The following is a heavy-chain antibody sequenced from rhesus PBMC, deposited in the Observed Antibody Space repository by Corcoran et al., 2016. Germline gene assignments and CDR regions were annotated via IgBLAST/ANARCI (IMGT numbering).Heavy chain of an antibody. V-gene: IGHV3-184*01. CDR1: GFTFRDHY. CDR3: TRDRMIAAYYFDY. D-gene: IGHD6-25*01. J-gene: IGHJ4*01. CDR2: IRSNADGGTA. Sequence: EVQLVESGGGLVQPGGSLRLSCAASGFTFRDHYMYWVRQAPGKGLEWVGFIRSNADGGTAEYAASVKGRFTISRDDSKSIAYLQMNSLKTEDTAVYYCTRDRMIAAYYFDYWGQGVLVTVSS.